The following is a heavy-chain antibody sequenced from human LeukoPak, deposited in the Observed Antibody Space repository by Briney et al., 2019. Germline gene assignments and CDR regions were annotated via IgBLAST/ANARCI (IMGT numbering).Heavy chain of an antibody. J-gene: IGHJ4*02. D-gene: IGHD6-13*01. CDR2: IKPDGSAE. CDR1: GFTFSSNW. CDR3: ARANNSSWHN. Sequence: GGSLRLSCATSGFTFSSNWMSWVRHAPGRGLDWVANIKPDGSAEYYAASVKGRFTVSRDNAKNSLYLQMNSLRVEDTAVYYCARANNSSWHNWGQGTLVTVSS. V-gene: IGHV3-7*01.